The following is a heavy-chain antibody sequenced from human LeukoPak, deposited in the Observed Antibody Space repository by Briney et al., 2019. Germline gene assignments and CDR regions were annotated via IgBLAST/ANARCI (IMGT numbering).Heavy chain of an antibody. V-gene: IGHV3-30-3*01. CDR1: GFTFSRYA. J-gene: IGHJ6*02. Sequence: PGRSLRLSCAASGFTFSRYAVHWVRQAPGKGLEWVAFISYDGSNKYYADSVKGRFTISRDNPKNTLYLQRNSLRIEDTAVYYCARDLAGLVVVPAEGPVWCYRMDVWGQGTTVTVSS. D-gene: IGHD2-15*01. CDR2: ISYDGSNK. CDR3: ARDLAGLVVVPAEGPVWCYRMDV.